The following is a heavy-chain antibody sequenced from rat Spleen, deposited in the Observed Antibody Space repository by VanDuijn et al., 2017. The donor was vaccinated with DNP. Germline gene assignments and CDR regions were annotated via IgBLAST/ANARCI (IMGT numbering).Heavy chain of an antibody. CDR3: TSRGTGSDNWFAY. V-gene: IGHV4-2*01. J-gene: IGHJ3*01. Sequence: EVKLVESGGGLVQPGRSVKLSCAASGLNFSDYWMGWVRQAPGKGLEWIGEINKDGSTINYTPSLKYKFTISRDNAQNTLYLQMSKLGSEDTAIYYCTSRGTGSDNWFAYWGQGTLVTVSS. CDR2: INKDGSTI. CDR1: GLNFSDYW. D-gene: IGHD5-1*01.